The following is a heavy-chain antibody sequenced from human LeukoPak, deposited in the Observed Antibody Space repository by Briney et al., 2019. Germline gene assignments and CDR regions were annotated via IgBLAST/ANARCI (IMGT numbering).Heavy chain of an antibody. J-gene: IGHJ4*02. V-gene: IGHV4-38-2*02. CDR2: IYHSGST. CDR1: GYSISSGYY. Sequence: SETLSLTCTVSGYSISSGYYWGWIQQPPGKGLEWIGSIYHSGSTYYNPSLKSRVTISVDTSKNQFSLKLSSVTAADTAVYYCARVHYYDSSEVFDYWGQGTLVTVSS. CDR3: ARVHYYDSSEVFDY. D-gene: IGHD3-22*01.